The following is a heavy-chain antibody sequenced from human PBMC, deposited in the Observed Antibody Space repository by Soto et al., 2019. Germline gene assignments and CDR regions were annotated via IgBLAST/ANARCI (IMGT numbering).Heavy chain of an antibody. CDR1: GYTFFTYD. V-gene: IGHV1-18*01. CDR2: ISTYSGDT. Sequence: QVHLLQTGVAVKTPGASVKGSCQASGYTFFTYDISGLRQSPGQGLEWMGWISTYSGDTQYAQKFQDRVTMTTDTSTTTAHLELRSMRSDYTAVYYNARHHAPTPSEHWFDHWGQGTLVTDSS. D-gene: IGHD2-21*01. J-gene: IGHJ5*02. CDR3: ARHHAPTPSEHWFDH.